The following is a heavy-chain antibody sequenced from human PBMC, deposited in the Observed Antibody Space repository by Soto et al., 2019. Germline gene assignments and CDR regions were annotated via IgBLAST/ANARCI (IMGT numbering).Heavy chain of an antibody. D-gene: IGHD6-19*01. CDR1: GGTFSSYA. V-gene: IGHV1-69*12. J-gene: IGHJ1*01. Sequence: QVQLVQSGAEVKKPGSSVKVSCKASGGTFSSYAISWVRQAPGQGLEWMGGIIPIFGTANYAQKFQGRVTITADESTSTAYMELSSLRSEDTAVYYCARPAYSSGWYSAVYFQHWGQGTLVTVSS. CDR3: ARPAYSSGWYSAVYFQH. CDR2: IIPIFGTA.